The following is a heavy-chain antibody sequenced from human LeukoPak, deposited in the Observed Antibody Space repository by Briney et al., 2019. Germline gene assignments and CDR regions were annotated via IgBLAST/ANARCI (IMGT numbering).Heavy chain of an antibody. CDR1: GFTFSDYY. CDR3: AKAGVVVSSYWYFDL. J-gene: IGHJ2*01. V-gene: IGHV3-23*01. CDR2: ISGSGGST. D-gene: IGHD2-2*01. Sequence: GGSLRLSCAASGFTFSDYYMSWIRQAPGKGLEWVSAISGSGGSTYYADSVKGRFTISRDNSKNTLYLQMNSLRAEDTAVYYCAKAGVVVSSYWYFDLWGRGTLVTVSS.